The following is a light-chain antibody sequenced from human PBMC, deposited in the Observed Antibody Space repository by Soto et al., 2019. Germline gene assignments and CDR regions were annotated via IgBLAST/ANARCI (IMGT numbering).Light chain of an antibody. Sequence: DIVMTQSTLSLPVTPGAPASISFRSSQSLLHSNGYNYLDWYLQKPGKAPKLLIYDASNLETGVPSRFSGSGSGTDFTFTISSLQPEDIATYYCQQYDNLALTFGGGSMV. CDR2: DAS. J-gene: IGKJ4*01. CDR3: QQYDNLALT. CDR1: QSLLHSNGYNY. V-gene: IGKV2-28*01.